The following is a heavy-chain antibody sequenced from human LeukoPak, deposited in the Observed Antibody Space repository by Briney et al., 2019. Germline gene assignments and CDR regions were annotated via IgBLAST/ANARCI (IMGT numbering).Heavy chain of an antibody. CDR1: GFTFSSYA. J-gene: IGHJ4*02. D-gene: IGHD3-10*01. CDR2: ISSSSSYI. Sequence: GGSLRLSCAASGFTFSSYAMSWVRQAPGKGLEWVSFISSSSSYIYYADSVKGRFTISRDNSKNTLYLQMNSLRIEDTAVYYCARGRGREYYYADYWGQGSLVTVSS. V-gene: IGHV3-21*01. CDR3: ARGRGREYYYADY.